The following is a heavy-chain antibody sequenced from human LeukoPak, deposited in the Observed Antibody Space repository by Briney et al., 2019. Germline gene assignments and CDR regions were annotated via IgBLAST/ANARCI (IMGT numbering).Heavy chain of an antibody. CDR1: GGTFSSYA. D-gene: IGHD5-24*01. CDR3: ARDRHGYNSGGFDY. Sequence: SVKVSCKASGGTFSSYATSWVRQAPGQGLEWMGGIIPIFGTANYAQKFQGRVTITADESTSTAYMELSSLRSEDTAVYYCARDRHGYNSGGFDYWGQGTLVTVSS. J-gene: IGHJ4*02. V-gene: IGHV1-69*13. CDR2: IIPIFGTA.